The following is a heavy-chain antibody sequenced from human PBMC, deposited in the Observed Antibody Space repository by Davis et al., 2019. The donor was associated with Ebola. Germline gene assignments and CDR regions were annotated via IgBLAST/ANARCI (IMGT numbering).Heavy chain of an antibody. CDR2: INPTSGGT. J-gene: IGHJ4*02. CDR1: GYTFTGYY. D-gene: IGHD3-16*01. V-gene: IGHV1-2*02. Sequence: ASVKVSCKASGYTFTGYYMHWVRQAPGQGLEWMGWINPTSGGTNYAQKFQGRDTMTRDTSISTAYMELSRLRSDDTAVYYCATPGEIISSWYYFDYWGQGTLVTVSS. CDR3: ATPGEIISSWYYFDY.